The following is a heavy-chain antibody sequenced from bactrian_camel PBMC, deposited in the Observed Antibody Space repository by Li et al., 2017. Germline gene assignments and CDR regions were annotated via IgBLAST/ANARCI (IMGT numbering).Heavy chain of an antibody. CDR1: GIPGITFNTTS. CDR2: IATIGRT. V-gene: IGHV3S53*01. CDR3: AAEPDPMPPAARLMVLAYKY. D-gene: IGHD3*01. J-gene: IGHJ4*01. Sequence: QVQLVESGGGSVQPGGSLTLSCTASGIPGITFNTTSLAWFRQAPGKEREGVAAIATIGRTYYADSVQGRFTISRDNHKNSIILLMNSLRSEDTAVYYCAAEPDPMPPAARLMVLAYKYWGQGTQVTVS.